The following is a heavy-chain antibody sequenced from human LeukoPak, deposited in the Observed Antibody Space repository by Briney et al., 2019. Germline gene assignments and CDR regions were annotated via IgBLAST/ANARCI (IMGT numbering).Heavy chain of an antibody. V-gene: IGHV5-51*01. CDR2: IYPGDSHT. CDR1: GYSFSTYW. D-gene: IGHD3-9*01. CDR3: TRSPDIDILTGYSRYYFDY. J-gene: IGHJ4*02. Sequence: ESLKISCQGSGYSFSTYWITWVRQMPGKGLEWMGVIYPGDSHTRYSPSFQGQGTISADKSISTAYLQWNSLKASDTAIYYCTRSPDIDILTGYSRYYFDYWGQGTLVTVSS.